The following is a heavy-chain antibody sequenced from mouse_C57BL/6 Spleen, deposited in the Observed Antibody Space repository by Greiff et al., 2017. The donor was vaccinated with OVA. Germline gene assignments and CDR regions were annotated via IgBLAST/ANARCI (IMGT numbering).Heavy chain of an antibody. CDR3: AREEVPYWYFDV. J-gene: IGHJ1*03. CDR1: GFTFSDYY. CDR2: INYDGSST. Sequence: DVKVEESEGGLVQPGSSMKLSCTASGFTFSDYYMAWVRQVPEKGLEWVANINYDGSSTYYLDSLKSRFIISRDNAKNILYLQMSSLKSEDTATYYCAREEVPYWYFDVWGTGTTVTVSS. V-gene: IGHV5-16*01. D-gene: IGHD2-14*01.